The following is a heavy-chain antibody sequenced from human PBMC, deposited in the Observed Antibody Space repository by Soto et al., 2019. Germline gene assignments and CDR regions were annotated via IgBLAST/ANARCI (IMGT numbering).Heavy chain of an antibody. CDR2: IWYDGSNK. CDR3: ARDVEMATIQYYLDY. CDR1: GFTFSSYG. Sequence: QVQLVESGGGVVQPGRSLRLSCAASGFTFSSYGMHWVRQAPGKGLEWVAVIWYDGSNKYYADSVKGRFTISRDNSKNTLYLQMNSLRAEDTAVYYCARDVEMATIQYYLDYWGQGTLVAVAS. D-gene: IGHD2-15*01. V-gene: IGHV3-33*01. J-gene: IGHJ4*02.